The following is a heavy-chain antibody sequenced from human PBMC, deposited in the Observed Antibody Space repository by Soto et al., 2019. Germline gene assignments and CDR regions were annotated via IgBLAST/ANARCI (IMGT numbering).Heavy chain of an antibody. J-gene: IGHJ5*02. CDR1: GFSLSTSGVG. CDR2: IYWDDDK. V-gene: IGHV2-5*02. D-gene: IGHD3-16*01. Sequence: QITLKESGPTLVKPTQTLTMTCTFSGFSLSTSGVGLGRIRQPPGKALEWLALIYWDDDKRYSPSLNSRLTSARDASKNQGVLTLTNMDPVDTATYYCAHSLYDYVWGTNWLEHWGQGDRVTVSS. CDR3: AHSLYDYVWGTNWLEH.